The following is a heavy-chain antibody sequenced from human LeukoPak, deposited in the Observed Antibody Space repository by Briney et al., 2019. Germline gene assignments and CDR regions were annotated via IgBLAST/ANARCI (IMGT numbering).Heavy chain of an antibody. CDR1: GGSISSGDYY. D-gene: IGHD4-11*01. Sequence: RTSETLSLTCTVSGGSISSGDYYWSWLRQPPGKGLEWIVYIYTSGSTNYNPSLKSRLTMAVDTSKNQFSLKLSSVTAADTAVYYCARGPPFYSNYGHNWFDHWGQGTLVTVSS. V-gene: IGHV4-61*08. CDR2: IYTSGST. CDR3: ARGPPFYSNYGHNWFDH. J-gene: IGHJ5*02.